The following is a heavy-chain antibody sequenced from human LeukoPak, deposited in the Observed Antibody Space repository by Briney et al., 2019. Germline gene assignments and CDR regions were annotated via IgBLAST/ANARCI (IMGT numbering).Heavy chain of an antibody. CDR1: GCTFSSYA. D-gene: IGHD2-2*01. J-gene: IGHJ4*02. CDR2: INTISGKA. V-gene: IGHV1-69*13. CDR3: ARVQGYCSTTSCYPHY. Sequence: GASVKVSCKASGCTFSSYALNWVRQAPGQGLEWMGGINTISGKATYAQKSQGRVTFSVDESMNTAYLELSSLKSEDTAVYYCARVQGYCSTTSCYPHYWGQGTLVTVSS.